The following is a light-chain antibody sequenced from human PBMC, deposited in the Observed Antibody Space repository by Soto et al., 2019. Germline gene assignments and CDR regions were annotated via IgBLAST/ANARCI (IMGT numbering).Light chain of an antibody. J-gene: IGKJ4*01. CDR1: QSVLYIPTNKNY. CDR3: QQYFTTPRLG. CDR2: WAS. V-gene: IGKV4-1*01. Sequence: DILMTQSPDSLAVSLGERATINCKSSQSVLYIPTNKNYLAWYQQKPGQPPKLLIYWASTRESGVPDRFSGSESGTDFTLTISSLQAEDVAVYYCQQYFTTPRLGFGGGTKVEIK.